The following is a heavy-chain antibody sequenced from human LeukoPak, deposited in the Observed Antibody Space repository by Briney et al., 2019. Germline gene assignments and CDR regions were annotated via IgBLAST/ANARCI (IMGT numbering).Heavy chain of an antibody. CDR3: ARQYYDFWSGSTPGAFDI. D-gene: IGHD3-3*01. CDR1: GYSFTSYW. Sequence: GESLKISCKGSGYSFTSYWIGWVRQMPGKGLEWMGIIYPGDSDTRYSPSLQGQVTISADKSISTAYLQWSSLKASDTAMYYCARQYYDFWSGSTPGAFDIWGQGTMVTVSS. J-gene: IGHJ3*02. CDR2: IYPGDSDT. V-gene: IGHV5-51*01.